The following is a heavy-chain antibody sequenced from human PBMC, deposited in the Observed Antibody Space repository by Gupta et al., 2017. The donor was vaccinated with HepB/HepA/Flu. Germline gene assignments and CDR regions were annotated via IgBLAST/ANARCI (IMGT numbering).Heavy chain of an antibody. CDR2: IKQDGSEM. J-gene: IGHJ4*02. V-gene: IGHV3-7*01. CDR1: GFTLSTYW. CDR3: ARGSDTAWEHVPGY. D-gene: IGHD1/OR15-1a*01. Sequence: EVQLVESGGGLVQPGGSLSLSCAASGFTLSTYWMNWVRQAPGKGLEWVANIKQDGSEMYYVDSVKGRFTISRDNAKNSLYLQLNSLRAEDTAVYYCARGSDTAWEHVPGYWGQGTLVTVSS.